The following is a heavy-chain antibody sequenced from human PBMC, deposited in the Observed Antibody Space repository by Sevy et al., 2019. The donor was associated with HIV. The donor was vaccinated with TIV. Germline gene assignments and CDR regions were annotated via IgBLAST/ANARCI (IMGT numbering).Heavy chain of an antibody. CDR1: GYTFTSYY. D-gene: IGHD6-19*01. V-gene: IGHV1-46*01. Sequence: AAVKVSCKASGYTFTSYYMHWVRQAPRQGLERMGIINPSGGSTSYAQKFQGRVTMTEDTSTDTAYMELSSLRSEDTAVYYCATNSPGYSSGWYLSREVWGQGTLVTVSS. J-gene: IGHJ4*02. CDR3: ATNSPGYSSGWYLSREV. CDR2: INPSGGST.